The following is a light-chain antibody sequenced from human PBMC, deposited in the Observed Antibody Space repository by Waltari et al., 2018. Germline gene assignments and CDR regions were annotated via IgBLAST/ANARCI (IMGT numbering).Light chain of an antibody. Sequence: QSALTQPPSASGSPGQSVTISCTGTSSDVGGYNYVSRYQQHPGKAPKLMIYEVSERPSGVSDRFSGSKSGNTASLTVSGLQAEDEAAYYCTSHAGSNNHVVFGGGTKLTVL. V-gene: IGLV2-8*01. CDR2: EVS. CDR1: SSDVGGYNY. CDR3: TSHAGSNNHVV. J-gene: IGLJ2*01.